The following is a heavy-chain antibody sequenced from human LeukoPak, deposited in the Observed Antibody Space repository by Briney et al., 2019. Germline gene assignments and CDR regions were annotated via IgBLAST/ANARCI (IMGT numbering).Heavy chain of an antibody. CDR3: TRSEVFSNGRYWPDS. D-gene: IGHD2-8*02. V-gene: IGHV3-23*01. Sequence: GGSLRLSCAASGFTFSSYAMSWVRQAPVKGLEWVSSISESTGTTYYTSSVKGRFTISTDNAKNSLYLQMDSLRVEDTAVYFCTRSEVFSNGRYWPDSWGQGTLVTVSS. J-gene: IGHJ4*02. CDR2: ISESTGTT. CDR1: GFTFSSYA.